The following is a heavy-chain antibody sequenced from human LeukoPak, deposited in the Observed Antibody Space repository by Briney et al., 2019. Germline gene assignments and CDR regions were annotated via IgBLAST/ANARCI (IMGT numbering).Heavy chain of an antibody. J-gene: IGHJ4*02. D-gene: IGHD3-9*01. CDR1: GGSISSINYY. CDR3: ASQAFYDILTGSHLDY. CDR2: IYHSGST. V-gene: IGHV4-39*01. Sequence: SETLSLTCTVSGGSISSINYYWGWIRQPPGKGLEWIASIYHSGSTYYNPSLKSRVTISVDTSNNPFSLKLSSLTAADTALYYCASQAFYDILTGSHLDYWGQGTLVTVSS.